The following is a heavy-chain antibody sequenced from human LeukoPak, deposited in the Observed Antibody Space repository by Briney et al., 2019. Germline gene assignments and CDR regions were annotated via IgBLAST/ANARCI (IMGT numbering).Heavy chain of an antibody. CDR1: GGSFSGYY. CDR2: INHSGST. J-gene: IGHJ5*02. V-gene: IGHV4-34*01. D-gene: IGHD6-13*01. CDR3: ARGPRIFSSWAYRWIDP. Sequence: PSETLSLTCAVYGGSFSGYYWSWIRQPPGKGLEWIGEINHSGSTNYNPSLKSRVTISVDTSKNQFSLKLSSVTAADTAVYYCARGPRIFSSWAYRWIDPWGQGTLVTVSS.